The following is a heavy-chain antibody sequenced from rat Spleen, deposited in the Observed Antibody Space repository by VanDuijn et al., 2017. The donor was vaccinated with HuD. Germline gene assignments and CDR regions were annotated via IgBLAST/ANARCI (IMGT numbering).Heavy chain of an antibody. J-gene: IGHJ3*01. V-gene: IGHV2S12*01. Sequence: VQLVESGGGLVQPGRSLKLSCAASGFSFSDYSMAWVRQPPGKGLEWIAAISSGGSTYYNSALKSRLGISRDTSKSQVFLKMNSLQTEDTAIYFCTRTYGGYTSHWFAYWGQGTLVTVSS. D-gene: IGHD1-11*01. CDR3: TRTYGGYTSHWFAY. CDR1: GFSFSDYS. CDR2: ISSGGST.